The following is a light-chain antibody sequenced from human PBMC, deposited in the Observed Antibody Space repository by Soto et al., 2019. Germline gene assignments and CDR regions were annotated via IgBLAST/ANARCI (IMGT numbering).Light chain of an antibody. CDR3: SLYTTDSTYV. Sequence: QSALTQPASLSGSPGQSITISCTGTSSDIGAYDYVSWFQQHPGKAPKLMISEVNNRPSGVSNRFSGSKSGNTAYLTISGLQVEDEAEYYCSLYTTDSTYVFGTGTKV. V-gene: IGLV2-14*01. CDR1: SSDIGAYDY. CDR2: EVN. J-gene: IGLJ1*01.